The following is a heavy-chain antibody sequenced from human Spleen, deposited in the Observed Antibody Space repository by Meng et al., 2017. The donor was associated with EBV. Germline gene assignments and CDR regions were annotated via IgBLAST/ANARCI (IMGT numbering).Heavy chain of an antibody. Sequence: VQLHDSGPRLVKPSETLSLTCTVSGGSVSSGSYYWNWIRQPPGKGLEWIGYIYYTGNTNYNPSLKSRVSMSIDTSTNQFSLNLSPVTAADTAIYYCTRAGASLSPPSWGQGTLVTVSS. D-gene: IGHD3-10*01. CDR3: TRAGASLSPPS. CDR1: GGSVSSGSYY. CDR2: IYYTGNT. V-gene: IGHV4-61*01. J-gene: IGHJ5*02.